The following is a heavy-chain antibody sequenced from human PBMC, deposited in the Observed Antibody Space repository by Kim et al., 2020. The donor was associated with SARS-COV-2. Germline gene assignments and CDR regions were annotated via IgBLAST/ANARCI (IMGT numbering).Heavy chain of an antibody. D-gene: IGHD6-13*01. CDR1: GGSFSGYY. J-gene: IGHJ5*02. CDR3: ARGSYTSSWYGVRWWFDP. V-gene: IGHV4-34*01. Sequence: SETLSLTCAVYGGSFSGYYWSWIRQPPGKGLEWIGEINHSGSTNYNPSLKSRVTISVDTSKNQLSLKLSSVTAADTAVYYCARGSYTSSWYGVRWWFDPWSQGTLVTVSS. CDR2: INHSGST.